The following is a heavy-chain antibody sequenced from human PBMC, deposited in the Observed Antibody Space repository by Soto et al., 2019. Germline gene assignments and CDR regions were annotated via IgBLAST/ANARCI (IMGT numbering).Heavy chain of an antibody. CDR3: ARQDYYGSGSHLIDY. CDR2: IIPIFGTA. J-gene: IGHJ4*02. V-gene: IGHV1-69*12. CDR1: GGTFSSYA. Sequence: QVQLVQSGAEVKKPGSSVKVSCKASGGTFSSYAISWVRQAPGQGLEWMGGIIPIFGTANYAQKFQGRVTITADESPSTAYMELSSLSSEDPAVYYCARQDYYGSGSHLIDYWGQGTLVTVSS. D-gene: IGHD3-10*01.